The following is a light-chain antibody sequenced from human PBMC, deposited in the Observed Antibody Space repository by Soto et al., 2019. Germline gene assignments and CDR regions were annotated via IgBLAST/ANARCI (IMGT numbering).Light chain of an antibody. CDR2: KAS. CDR3: QQYHSYPT. J-gene: IGKJ4*01. V-gene: IGKV1-5*03. CDR1: QSISSW. Sequence: DLQMTQSPSTLSASVGDRVTITCRASQSISSWLAWYQQKPGKAPKLLIYKASTLESGVPSRFSGSGSGTEFTLTISSLQPDDFATYYCQQYHSYPTFGGGTKVEIK.